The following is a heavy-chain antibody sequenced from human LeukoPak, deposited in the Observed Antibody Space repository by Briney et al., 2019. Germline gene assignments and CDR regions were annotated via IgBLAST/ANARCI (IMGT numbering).Heavy chain of an antibody. J-gene: IGHJ4*02. CDR2: ISGSGGST. Sequence: PGGSLRLSCAASGFTFSSYAMSWVRQAPGKGLEWVSAISGSGGSTYYADSVKGRFTISRDNSKNTLYLQMNSLRAEDTAVYYCAKDRAWGVTVAGSDYWGQGTLVTVSS. D-gene: IGHD6-19*01. CDR1: GFTFSSYA. CDR3: AKDRAWGVTVAGSDY. V-gene: IGHV3-23*01.